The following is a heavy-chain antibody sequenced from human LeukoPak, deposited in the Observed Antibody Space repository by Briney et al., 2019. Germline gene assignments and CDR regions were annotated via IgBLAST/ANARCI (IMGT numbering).Heavy chain of an antibody. V-gene: IGHV3-7*01. CDR2: IRQDGSEG. CDR3: ASFWSGYFDY. CDR1: GFTFTNYW. D-gene: IGHD3-3*01. Sequence: PGGSLRLSCAASGFTFTNYWMSWVRQAPGKGLEWVANIRQDGSEGFYVDSVKGRFTISRDNARNSLYLQMNTLRAEDTAVYYCASFWSGYFDYWGQGTLVTVSS. J-gene: IGHJ4*02.